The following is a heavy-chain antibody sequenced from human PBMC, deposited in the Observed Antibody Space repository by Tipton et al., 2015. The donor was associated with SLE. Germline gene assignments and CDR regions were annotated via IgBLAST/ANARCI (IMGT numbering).Heavy chain of an antibody. V-gene: IGHV4-30-2*01. Sequence: TLSLTCAVSGGSISSGGYSWSWIRQPPGKGLEWIGEIYHSGSTNYNPSLKSRVTISVDKSKNQFSLKLTSVTAADTALYYCASRLAARRDTCFDSWGQGTLVTVSS. D-gene: IGHD6-6*01. CDR3: ASRLAARRDTCFDS. CDR2: IYHSGST. J-gene: IGHJ5*01. CDR1: GGSISSGGYS.